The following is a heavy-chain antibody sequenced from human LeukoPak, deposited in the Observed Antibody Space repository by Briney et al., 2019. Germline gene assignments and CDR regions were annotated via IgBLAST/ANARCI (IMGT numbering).Heavy chain of an antibody. V-gene: IGHV3-48*03. CDR3: ARDPWRGYMDV. D-gene: IGHD3-10*01. CDR1: GFTFSSYE. CDR2: ISSSGSTI. J-gene: IGHJ6*03. Sequence: GGSLRLSCAASGFTFSSYEMNWVRQAPGKGLEGVSYISSSGSTIYYADSVKGRFTISRDNAKNSLYLQMNSLRAEDTAVYYCARDPWRGYMDVWGKGTTVTVSS.